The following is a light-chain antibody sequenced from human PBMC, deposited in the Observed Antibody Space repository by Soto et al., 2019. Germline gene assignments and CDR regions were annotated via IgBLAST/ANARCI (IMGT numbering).Light chain of an antibody. V-gene: IGKV3-20*01. J-gene: IGKJ1*01. CDR3: HQRQSWPRT. CDR2: GAS. Sequence: EIVLTQSPGILSLSPGARAPLSCRARQSVSNDFLAWYQQKPGQAPRLLIYGASTRATDVPDRFSGSGTGTDFTLTISDVQPEDFAVYYCHQRQSWPRTFGQGTKVDIK. CDR1: QSVSNDF.